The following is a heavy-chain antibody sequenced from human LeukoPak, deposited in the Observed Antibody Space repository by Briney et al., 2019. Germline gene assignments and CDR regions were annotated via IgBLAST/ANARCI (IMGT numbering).Heavy chain of an antibody. V-gene: IGHV1-2*02. D-gene: IGHD3-10*01. CDR2: IDPNSGGT. CDR1: GYTFTAHY. CDR3: ARGRGTTMVRGVITNYFDL. Sequence: ASVKVSCKASGYTFTAHYIHWVRQAPGQGLEWMGWIDPNSGGTNYAQKFLGSVTMTGDTSINTAFVELSRLRSDDTAFYYCARGRGTTMVRGVITNYFDLWGRGSLVTVSS. J-gene: IGHJ2*01.